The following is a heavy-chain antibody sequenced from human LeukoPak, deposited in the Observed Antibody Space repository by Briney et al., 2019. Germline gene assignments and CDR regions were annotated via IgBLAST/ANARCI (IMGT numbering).Heavy chain of an antibody. CDR3: AKDASSGYYYFYAVY. CDR2: ISGSGGST. Sequence: GGSLRLSCTGSGFTVCDYAMSWVRQAPGKGLEWVSAISGSGGSTYYADSVKGRFTISRDNSKNTLYLQMNSLRVEDTAVYFCAKDASSGYYYFYAVYWGQGTLVTVSS. V-gene: IGHV3-23*01. D-gene: IGHD3-22*01. CDR1: GFTVCDYA. J-gene: IGHJ4*02.